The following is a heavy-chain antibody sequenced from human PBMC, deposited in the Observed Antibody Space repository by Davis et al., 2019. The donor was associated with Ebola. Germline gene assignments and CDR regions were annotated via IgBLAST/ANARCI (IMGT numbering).Heavy chain of an antibody. Sequence: SETLSLTCTVSVGSINTNYWSWIRQSPGKGLEWIGYVHSSGRTNYNPSLESRVTISIDSSKNQFFLWLASVTAADTAVYYCVRPAMRMTNSDGWRIQNWGQGTLVTVAA. CDR3: VRPAMRMTNSDGWRIQN. CDR1: VGSINTNY. V-gene: IGHV4-59*08. CDR2: VHSSGRT. D-gene: IGHD5-24*01. J-gene: IGHJ1*01.